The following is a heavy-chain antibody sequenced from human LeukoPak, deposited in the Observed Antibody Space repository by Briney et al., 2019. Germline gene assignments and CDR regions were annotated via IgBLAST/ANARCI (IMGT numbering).Heavy chain of an antibody. CDR3: AREGGNSFCERPHGSSTSCYGWFDP. CDR2: IIPILGIA. J-gene: IGHJ5*02. V-gene: IGHV1-69*04. CDR1: GGTFSSYA. D-gene: IGHD2-2*01. Sequence: SVKVSCKASGGTFSSYAISWVRQAPGQGLEWMGRIIPILGIANYAQKFQGRVTITADKSTSTAYMELSSLRSEDTAVYYCAREGGNSFCERPHGSSTSCYGWFDPWGQGILVTVSS.